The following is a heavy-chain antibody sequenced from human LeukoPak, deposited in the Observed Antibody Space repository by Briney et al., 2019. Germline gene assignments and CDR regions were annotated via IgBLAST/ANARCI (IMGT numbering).Heavy chain of an antibody. Sequence: GGSLRLSCAGSGFHFSSHGMNWVRQAPGKGRGGVSGISPGGGPTYYADSVKGRFTISRDDSKNTLYLQMKSLRAEDTAVYYCAKDGAWLRFDDWGQGILVTVSS. D-gene: IGHD5-12*01. CDR2: ISPGGGPT. J-gene: IGHJ4*02. V-gene: IGHV3-23*01. CDR3: AKDGAWLRFDD. CDR1: GFHFSSHG.